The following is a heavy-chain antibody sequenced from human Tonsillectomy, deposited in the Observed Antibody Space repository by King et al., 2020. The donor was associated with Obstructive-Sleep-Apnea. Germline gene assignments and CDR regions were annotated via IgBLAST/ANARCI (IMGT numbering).Heavy chain of an antibody. V-gene: IGHV4-59*01. J-gene: IGHJ4*02. Sequence: QLQESGPGLVKPSETLSLTCTVSGGSIGSYYWSWIRQPPGKGLEWIGYIYYSGNTNYNPSLKIRVTIAGDTSKNQFSLKLRSVTAADTAVYYCAQTFMGAAAGQFDYWGQGTLVTVSS. CDR1: GGSIGSYY. CDR2: IYYSGNT. D-gene: IGHD6-13*01. CDR3: AQTFMGAAAGQFDY.